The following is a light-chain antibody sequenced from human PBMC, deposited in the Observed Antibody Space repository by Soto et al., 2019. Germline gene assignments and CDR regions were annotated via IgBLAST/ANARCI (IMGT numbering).Light chain of an antibody. V-gene: IGLV2-14*01. J-gene: IGLJ3*02. Sequence: QSALTQPASVSGAPGQSVTISCTGTSSDVGDYEYVSWYQQYPGKAPKLLIYEVNNRPSGISNRFSGSKSGNTASLTICGLQDEDEADYYGISYASRDTNLWVFGGGTKLTVL. CDR1: SSDVGDYEY. CDR3: ISYASRDTNLWV. CDR2: EVN.